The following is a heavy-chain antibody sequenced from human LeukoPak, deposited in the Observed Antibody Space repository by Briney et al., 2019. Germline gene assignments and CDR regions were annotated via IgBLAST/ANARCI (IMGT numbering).Heavy chain of an antibody. D-gene: IGHD1-26*01. CDR2: IKSKTDGGTT. J-gene: IGHJ5*02. CDR1: GFTFSSYG. CDR3: TSGGHYFDP. V-gene: IGHV3-15*01. Sequence: GGSLRLSCAASGFTFSSYGMHWVRQAPGKGLEWVGRIKSKTDGGTTDYAAPLKGRSTISRDDSKNTMYLQMNSLKIEDTAIYSCTSGGHYFDPWGQGTLVTVSS.